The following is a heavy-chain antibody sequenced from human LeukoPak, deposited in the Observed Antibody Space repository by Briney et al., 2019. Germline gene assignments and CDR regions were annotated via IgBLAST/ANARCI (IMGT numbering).Heavy chain of an antibody. CDR1: GFTFGDYA. D-gene: IGHD2-15*01. CDR3: AKVVWGHCSGGSCSSLDY. V-gene: IGHV3-30*18. CDR2: ISYAGTDE. J-gene: IGHJ4*02. Sequence: GGSLRLSCVASGFTFGDYAMHWVRQAPGKGLEWVAVISYAGTDEYYVDSVKGRFTISRDNSKNTLYLQMNSLRAEDTAVCYCAKVVWGHCSGGSCSSLDYWGQGTLVTVSS.